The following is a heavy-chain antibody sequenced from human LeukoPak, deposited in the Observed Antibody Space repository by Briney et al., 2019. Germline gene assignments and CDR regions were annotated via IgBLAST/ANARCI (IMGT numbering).Heavy chain of an antibody. CDR3: ARDGELEVDLDYYYYYYMDV. CDR1: GGTFSSYA. Sequence: SVKVSCKASGGTFSSYAISWVRQAPGQGLEWMGRIIPIFGTANYAQKFQGRVTITTDESTSTAYMELSSLRSGDTAVYYCARDGELEVDLDYYYYYYMDVWGKGTTVTVSS. CDR2: IIPIFGTA. V-gene: IGHV1-69*05. J-gene: IGHJ6*03. D-gene: IGHD3-10*01.